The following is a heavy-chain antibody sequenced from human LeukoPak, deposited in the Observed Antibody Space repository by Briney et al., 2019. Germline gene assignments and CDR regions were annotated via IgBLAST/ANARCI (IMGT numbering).Heavy chain of an antibody. CDR1: GFTFSSSA. J-gene: IGHJ5*02. V-gene: IGHV3-74*01. CDR2: ISSDGSTT. CDR3: ARAQAVAGTGGFDP. D-gene: IGHD6-19*01. Sequence: GGSLRLSCAASGFTFSSSAMSWVRQVPGKGLVWVSRISSDGSTTSYADSVKGRFAISRDNAKNTLYLQMNSLRDEDTAIYYCARAQAVAGTGGFDPWGQGTLVTVSS.